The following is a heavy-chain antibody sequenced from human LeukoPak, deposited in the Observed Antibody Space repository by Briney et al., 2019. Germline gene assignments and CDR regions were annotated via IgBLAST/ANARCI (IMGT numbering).Heavy chain of an antibody. CDR3: ARAIAAAGTVFWFDP. D-gene: IGHD6-13*01. Sequence: GASVNVSCKSSGGTFSSYAISWVRQAPGQGLEWMGGIIPIFGTANYAQKFQGRVTITADESTSTAYMELSSLRFEDTAVYYCARAIAAAGTVFWFDPWGQGTLVTVSS. CDR2: IIPIFGTA. CDR1: GGTFSSYA. V-gene: IGHV1-69*13. J-gene: IGHJ5*02.